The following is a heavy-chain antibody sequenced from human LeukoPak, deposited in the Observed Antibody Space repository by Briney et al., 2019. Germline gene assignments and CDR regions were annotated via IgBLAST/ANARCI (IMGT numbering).Heavy chain of an antibody. CDR3: ARVGAAAGFDI. Sequence: PSETLSLTCTVSGGSISSYYWSWIRQPPGKGLEWIGCIYYSGSTNYNPSLKSRVTISVDTSKNQFSLKLSSVTAADTAVYYCARVGAAAGFDIWGQGTMVTVSS. V-gene: IGHV4-59*01. CDR2: IYYSGST. CDR1: GGSISSYY. J-gene: IGHJ3*02. D-gene: IGHD6-13*01.